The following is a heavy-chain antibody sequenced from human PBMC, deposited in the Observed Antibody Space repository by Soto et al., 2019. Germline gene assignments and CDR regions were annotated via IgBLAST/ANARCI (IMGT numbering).Heavy chain of an antibody. V-gene: IGHV4-4*02. CDR1: GGSISNNNC. D-gene: IGHD3-3*01. J-gene: IGHJ6*02. CDR2: IYHTGTT. CDR3: ARRRITTFGVIITGYGMDV. Sequence: SETLSLTCAVSGGSISNNNCWNWVRQPPGKGLEWIGEIYHTGTTNYNPSLKSRVAISLEQSKNQFSLKLTSVTAADTAVYYCARRRITTFGVIITGYGMDVWGQGTTVTVSS.